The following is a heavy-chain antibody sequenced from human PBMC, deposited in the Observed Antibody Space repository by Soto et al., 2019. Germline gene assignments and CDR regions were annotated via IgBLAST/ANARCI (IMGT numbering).Heavy chain of an antibody. J-gene: IGHJ4*02. Sequence: GASVKVSCKASGFTFTSSAVQWVRQARGQRLEWIGWIVVGSGNTNYAQKFQERVTITRDMSTSTAYMELSSLRSEDTAVYYCAVSRWLQFDEPTYWGQGTLVTVS. CDR3: AVSRWLQFDEPTY. CDR1: GFTFTSSA. CDR2: IVVGSGNT. V-gene: IGHV1-58*01. D-gene: IGHD5-12*01.